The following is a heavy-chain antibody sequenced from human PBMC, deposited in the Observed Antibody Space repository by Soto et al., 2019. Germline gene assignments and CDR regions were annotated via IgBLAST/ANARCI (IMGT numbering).Heavy chain of an antibody. CDR3: ARDPGYSGYAYPYFDY. D-gene: IGHD5-12*01. CDR1: GFTFSSYS. V-gene: IGHV3-21*01. CDR2: ISSSSSYI. J-gene: IGHJ4*02. Sequence: GGSLRLSCAASGFTFSSYSMNWVRQAPGKGLEWVSSISSSSSYIYYADSVKGRFTISRDNAKNSLYLQMNSLRAEDTAVYYCARDPGYSGYAYPYFDYWGQGTLVTVSS.